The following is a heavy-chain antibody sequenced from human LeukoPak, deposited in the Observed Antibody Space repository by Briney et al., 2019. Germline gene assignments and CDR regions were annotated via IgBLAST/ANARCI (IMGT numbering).Heavy chain of an antibody. D-gene: IGHD3-9*01. CDR1: AGSISNYY. Sequence: PSETLSLTCTVSAGSISNYYWSWIRQPPGKGLEWIGYISYSGSTNYNPSLKSRVTISVDTSKNQFSLKLSSVTAADTAVYYCASVPRGKSFRGLRYFDWSYGMDVWGQGTTVTVSS. CDR2: ISYSGST. V-gene: IGHV4-59*08. CDR3: ASVPRGKSFRGLRYFDWSYGMDV. J-gene: IGHJ6*02.